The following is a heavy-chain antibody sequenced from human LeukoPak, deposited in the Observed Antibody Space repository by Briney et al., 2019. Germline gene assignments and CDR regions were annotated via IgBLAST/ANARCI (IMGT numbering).Heavy chain of an antibody. CDR1: GFTFSSYE. Sequence: GGSLRLSCAASGFTFSSYEMNWARQAPGKGLEWVSYISSSGSTIYYADSVKGRFTISRDNAKNSLYLQMNSLRAEDTAVYYCAELGITMIGGVWGKGTTVTISS. D-gene: IGHD3-10*02. CDR2: ISSSGSTI. CDR3: AELGITMIGGV. V-gene: IGHV3-48*03. J-gene: IGHJ6*04.